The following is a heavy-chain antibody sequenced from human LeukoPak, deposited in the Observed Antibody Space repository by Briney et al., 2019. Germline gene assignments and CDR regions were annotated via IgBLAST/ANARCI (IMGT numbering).Heavy chain of an antibody. Sequence: ASVKVSGKASGYTFTTSGINWVRQAPGQGLEWMGCINVYNGNTNYAQKFQGRITMTRDTSTSTAYMELRSLKSDDTAVYYCARGLVVPAAMGEFDYWGQGTLIAVSS. V-gene: IGHV1-18*01. CDR1: GYTFTTSG. D-gene: IGHD2-2*01. J-gene: IGHJ4*02. CDR2: INVYNGNT. CDR3: ARGLVVPAAMGEFDY.